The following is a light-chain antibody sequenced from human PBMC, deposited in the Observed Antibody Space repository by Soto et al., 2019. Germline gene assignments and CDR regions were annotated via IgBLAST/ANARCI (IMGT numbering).Light chain of an antibody. CDR1: QSVSSSY. CDR2: GAS. J-gene: IGKJ3*01. V-gene: IGKV3-20*01. CDR3: QPYPSSTPFP. Sequence: EIVLTQSPGTLSLSPGERATLSCRASQSVSSSYLGWYQQKPGQAPRLLIYGASSRATGIPDRFSGSGSGTDFTLTISRLEPEDCAVYYCQPYPSSTPFPFGPGTKVDI.